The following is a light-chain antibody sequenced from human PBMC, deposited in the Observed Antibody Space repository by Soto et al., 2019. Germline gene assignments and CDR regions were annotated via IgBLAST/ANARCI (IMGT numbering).Light chain of an antibody. CDR2: EVS. CDR3: SSYTSTTSYV. CDR1: SSDVGGYNY. J-gene: IGLJ1*01. V-gene: IGLV2-14*01. Sequence: SALTQPASVSGSPGQSITISCTGTSSDVGGYNYVSWYQQYPGKAPKLIIYEVSNRPSGVSNRFSGSKSANTASLTISGLQPEDEADYYCSSYTSTTSYVFGTGTKGTVL.